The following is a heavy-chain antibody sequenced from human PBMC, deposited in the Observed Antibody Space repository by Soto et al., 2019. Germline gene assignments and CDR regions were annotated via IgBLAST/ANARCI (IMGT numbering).Heavy chain of an antibody. CDR2: IYYSGST. V-gene: IGHV4-59*08. CDR3: ARHWSPEVPAFDY. CDR1: GGSISSYY. Sequence: SETLSLTCTVSGGSISSYYWSWIRQPPGKGLEWIGYIYYSGSTNYNPSLKSRVTISVDTSKNQFSLKLSSVTAADTAVYYCARHWSPEVPAFDYWGQGTLVTVSS. J-gene: IGHJ4*02.